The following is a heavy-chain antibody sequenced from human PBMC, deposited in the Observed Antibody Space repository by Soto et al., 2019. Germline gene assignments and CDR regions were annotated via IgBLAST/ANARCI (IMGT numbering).Heavy chain of an antibody. D-gene: IGHD3-3*01. Sequence: GESLKISCKGSGYSFPSQWIGWVRPTPGKGLEWMGIIYPSDSDTRYRPSFQGQVTISADKSISSAYLQWSSLRASDTAMYYCARGGVSTRTFDYWGQGTPVTVSS. J-gene: IGHJ4*02. CDR3: ARGGVSTRTFDY. CDR1: GYSFPSQW. V-gene: IGHV5-51*01. CDR2: IYPSDSDT.